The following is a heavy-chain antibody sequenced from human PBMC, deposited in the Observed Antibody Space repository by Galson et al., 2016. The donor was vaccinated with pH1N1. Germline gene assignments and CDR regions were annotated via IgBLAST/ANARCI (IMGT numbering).Heavy chain of an antibody. V-gene: IGHV3-7*01. CDR2: LNQDVSRK. D-gene: IGHD1-26*01. CDR1: GFIFSDYW. Sequence: SLRLSCAASGFIFSDYWMSWVRQAPGKGLEWVAKLNQDVSRKYYVDSMKGRCTISRDNAENSLSLQMNSLRVEDTALYYCATEDYYTSLYWGQGILVTVSS. CDR3: ATEDYYTSLY. J-gene: IGHJ4*02.